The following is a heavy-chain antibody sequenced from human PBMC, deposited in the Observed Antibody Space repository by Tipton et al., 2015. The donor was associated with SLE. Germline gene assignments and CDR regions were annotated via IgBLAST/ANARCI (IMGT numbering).Heavy chain of an antibody. V-gene: IGHV3-30*04. CDR3: ARDGRREDFDI. D-gene: IGHD1-1*01. CDR1: GFTFSSYS. Sequence: FLRLSCAASGFTFSSYSMHWVRQAPGKGLEWVAVISYDGSNKYYADSVKGRFTISRDNSKNTLYLQMNSLRAEDTAVYYCARDGRREDFDIWGQGTMVTVSS. J-gene: IGHJ3*02. CDR2: ISYDGSNK.